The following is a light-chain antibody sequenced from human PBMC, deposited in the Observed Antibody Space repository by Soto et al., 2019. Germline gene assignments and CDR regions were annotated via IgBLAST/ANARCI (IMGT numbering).Light chain of an antibody. Sequence: EIVFTQSPGTLSLSPGETAILYYRASQSLSSSYLAWYQQKPGQAPRLLVYGASSRATGIPDRFRGSGSGTDFTLTISRLEPEDFAVYCCQQHGSSPPTFGGGTKVDI. CDR3: QQHGSSPPT. CDR1: QSLSSSY. V-gene: IGKV3-20*01. CDR2: GAS. J-gene: IGKJ4*01.